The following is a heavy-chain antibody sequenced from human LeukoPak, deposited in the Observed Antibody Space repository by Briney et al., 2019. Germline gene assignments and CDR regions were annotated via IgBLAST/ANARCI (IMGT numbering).Heavy chain of an antibody. CDR1: GYTFTSYA. Sequence: ASVKVSCKASGYTFTSYAMNWVRQAPGQGLEWMGWINTNTGNPTYAQGFTGRFVFSLDTSASTAYLQISSLKAEDTAVYYCARVPMTTVVTPIDYWGQGTLVTVSS. D-gene: IGHD4-23*01. V-gene: IGHV7-4-1*02. CDR2: INTNTGNP. CDR3: ARVPMTTVVTPIDY. J-gene: IGHJ4*02.